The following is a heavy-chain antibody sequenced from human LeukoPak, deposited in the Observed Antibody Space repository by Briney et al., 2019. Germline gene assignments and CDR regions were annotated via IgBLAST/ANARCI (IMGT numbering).Heavy chain of an antibody. CDR1: GFSFSLYA. V-gene: IGHV3-21*01. J-gene: IGHJ4*02. D-gene: IGHD3-10*01. CDR2: ISSGGSST. CDR3: ARVPLLLWFGELLY. Sequence: GGSLRLSCAASGFSFSLYAMSCVRQAPGKGLEWVSTISSGGSSTYYADSVKGRFTISRDNAKNSLYLQMNSLRAEDTAVYYCARVPLLLWFGELLYWGQGPLVTVSS.